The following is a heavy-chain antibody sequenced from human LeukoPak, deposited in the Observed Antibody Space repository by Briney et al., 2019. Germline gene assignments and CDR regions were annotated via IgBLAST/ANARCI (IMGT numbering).Heavy chain of an antibody. Sequence: GGSLRLSCAASGFTFSSYAMSWVRQAPGKGLEWVSAISGSGGSTYYADSVKGRFTISRDNSKNTLYLQMNSLRAEDTAVYYCANGYYDYVWGSYRAHFDYWGQGTLVTVSS. CDR3: ANGYYDYVWGSYRAHFDY. V-gene: IGHV3-23*01. D-gene: IGHD3-16*02. J-gene: IGHJ4*02. CDR2: ISGSGGST. CDR1: GFTFSSYA.